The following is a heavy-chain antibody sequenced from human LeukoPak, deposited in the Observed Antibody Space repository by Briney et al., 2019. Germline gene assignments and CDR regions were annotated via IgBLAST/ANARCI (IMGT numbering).Heavy chain of an antibody. V-gene: IGHV1-18*01. D-gene: IGHD3-22*01. J-gene: IGHJ4*02. Sequence: ASMKVSCKASGYTFTSYGISWVRQAPGQGLEWMGWISAYNGNTNYAQKLQGRVTMTTDTSTSTAYMELRSLRSDDTALYYCARVRGYYDSSGPRDYWGQGTLVTVSS. CDR3: ARVRGYYDSSGPRDY. CDR2: ISAYNGNT. CDR1: GYTFTSYG.